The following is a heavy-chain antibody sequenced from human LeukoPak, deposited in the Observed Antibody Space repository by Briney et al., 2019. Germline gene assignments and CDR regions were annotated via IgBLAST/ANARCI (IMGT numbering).Heavy chain of an antibody. CDR2: FYNSGST. J-gene: IGHJ4*02. V-gene: IGHV4-4*07. Sequence: SETLSLTCTVSGGFINRDSWNWIRQPAGKGLERIGRFYNSGSTNYNPSLKSRVAISVDTSKNQFSLQLTSVSAADTAVYYCASEVTDSLTGKGLYYFDKWGQGILVTVSP. D-gene: IGHD3/OR15-3a*01. CDR1: GGFINRDS. CDR3: ASEVTDSLTGKGLYYFDK.